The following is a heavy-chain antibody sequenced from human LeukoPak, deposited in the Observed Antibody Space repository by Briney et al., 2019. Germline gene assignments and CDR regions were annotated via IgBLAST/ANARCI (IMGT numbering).Heavy chain of an antibody. Sequence: AQTLSLTCTVSGVSISSGGYYWSWIPQHPGKGLWWIVYNYYSEITYYNPAPNRRVTSSVKSSNKECLQKLSSVTAADTAVYYCASTVAGTARCFDYWGQGNLVAVST. CDR3: ASTVAGTARCFDY. CDR2: NYYSEIT. J-gene: IGHJ4*02. D-gene: IGHD6-19*01. V-gene: IGHV4-31*03. CDR1: GVSISSGGYY.